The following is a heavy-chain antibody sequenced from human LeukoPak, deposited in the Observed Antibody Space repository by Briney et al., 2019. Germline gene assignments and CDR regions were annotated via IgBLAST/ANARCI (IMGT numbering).Heavy chain of an antibody. J-gene: IGHJ4*02. V-gene: IGHV4-59*08. Sequence: SETLSLTCTVSGGSINSYYWSWIRQPPGKGLEWIGHIYYSGTTNYNSSLKSRVTISVDTSKNQFSLKLSSVTAADTAVYYCARRFYYGSGSSGFDYWGQVTLVCVSS. CDR1: GGSINSYY. CDR2: IYYSGTT. D-gene: IGHD3-10*01. CDR3: ARRFYYGSGSSGFDY.